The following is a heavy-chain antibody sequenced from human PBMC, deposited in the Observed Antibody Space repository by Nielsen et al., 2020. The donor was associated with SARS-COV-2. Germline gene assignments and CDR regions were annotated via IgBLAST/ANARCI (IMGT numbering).Heavy chain of an antibody. D-gene: IGHD3-10*01. J-gene: IGHJ1*01. V-gene: IGHV3-23*01. CDR2: IGVSGGGT. CDR3: TTGGITMVRGVMQY. Sequence: GESLKISCAASGFTFSNFAMNWVRQAPGKGLEWVSTIGVSGGGTYYADSLKGRFTISRDNSKNTLYLQMNSLKIEDTAVYYCTTGGITMVRGVMQYWGQGTLVTVSP. CDR1: GFTFSNFA.